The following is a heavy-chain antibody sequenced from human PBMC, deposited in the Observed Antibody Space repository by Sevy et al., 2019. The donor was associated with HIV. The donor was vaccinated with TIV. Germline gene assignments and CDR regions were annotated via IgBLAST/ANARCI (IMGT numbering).Heavy chain of an antibody. Sequence: GGSLRLSCVGSGFNFSDYGMHWVRQAPGKGLEWVAVIGYDGSNKYNEDSVKGRFTISRDKSKNTAYLQMNNLSVEDSAVYYCASGILDHWGQGALVTVSS. V-gene: IGHV3-33*08. CDR2: IGYDGSNK. J-gene: IGHJ4*02. CDR3: ASGILDH. CDR1: GFNFSDYG. D-gene: IGHD1-26*01.